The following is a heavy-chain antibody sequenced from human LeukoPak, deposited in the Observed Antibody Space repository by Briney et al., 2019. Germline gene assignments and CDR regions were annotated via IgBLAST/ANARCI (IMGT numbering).Heavy chain of an antibody. CDR2: INKDGSEK. CDR3: ARYQVAIDY. V-gene: IGHV3-7*03. D-gene: IGHD2-2*01. J-gene: IGHJ4*02. CDR1: GFTFSNYW. Sequence: GGSLRLSCAASGFTFSNYWMTWVRQAPGKGLEWVANINKDGSEKDYVDSVKGRFTISRDNAKNSLYLQINSLRADDTAVYYCARYQVAIDYWGQGTLVTVSA.